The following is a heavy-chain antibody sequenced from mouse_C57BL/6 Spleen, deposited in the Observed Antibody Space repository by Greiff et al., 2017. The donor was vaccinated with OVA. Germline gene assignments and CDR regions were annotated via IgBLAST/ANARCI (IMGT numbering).Heavy chain of an antibody. D-gene: IGHD2-4*01. V-gene: IGHV1-80*01. J-gene: IGHJ3*01. Sequence: QVHVKQSGAELVKPGASVKISCKASGYAFSSYWMNWVKQRPGKGLEWIGQIYPGDGDTNYNGKFKGKATLTADKSSSTAYMQLSSLTSEDSAVYFCARSSYDYDEAWFAYWGQGTLVTVSA. CDR2: IYPGDGDT. CDR1: GYAFSSYW. CDR3: ARSSYDYDEAWFAY.